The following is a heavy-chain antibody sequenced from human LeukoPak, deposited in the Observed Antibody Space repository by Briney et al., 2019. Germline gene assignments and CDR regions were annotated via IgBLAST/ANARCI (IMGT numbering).Heavy chain of an antibody. Sequence: PSETLSLTCSVSGGSISSYYWSWIRQPPGKGLEWIGYMDYSGSNYNPSLKSRVTISVDTSKNQLSLKLSSVTAADTAVYYCARYGDTRFDLWGQGTLVTVSS. CDR2: MDYSGS. CDR3: ARYGDTRFDL. V-gene: IGHV4-59*01. CDR1: GGSISSYY. J-gene: IGHJ5*02. D-gene: IGHD4-17*01.